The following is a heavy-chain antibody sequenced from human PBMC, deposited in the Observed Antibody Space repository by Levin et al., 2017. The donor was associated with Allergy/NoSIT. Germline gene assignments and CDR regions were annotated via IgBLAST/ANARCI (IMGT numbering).Heavy chain of an antibody. J-gene: IGHJ4*02. CDR3: VREIAEEGT. V-gene: IGHV3-30-3*01. Sequence: GESLKISCAASGFTFSNYAMHWVRQAPGKGLEWVGVISDDGSSEFYIDSVKGRFTISRDNSKNRLYLQMDSLRVEDTALYYCVREIAEEGTWGQGTLVIVSS. CDR1: GFTFSNYA. D-gene: IGHD1-1*01. CDR2: ISDDGSSE.